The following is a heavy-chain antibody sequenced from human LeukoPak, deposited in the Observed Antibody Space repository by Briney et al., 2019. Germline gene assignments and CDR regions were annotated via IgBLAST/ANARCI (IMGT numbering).Heavy chain of an antibody. CDR2: ISWNSGSI. Sequence: GGSLRLSCAASGFTFNDYAMHWVRQAPGKGLEWVSGISWNSGSIDYADSVKGRFTISGDNAKNSLYLQMNSLRAEDTALYYCAKDRRIAVAGDFDYWGQGTLVTVSS. V-gene: IGHV3-9*01. D-gene: IGHD6-19*01. J-gene: IGHJ4*02. CDR3: AKDRRIAVAGDFDY. CDR1: GFTFNDYA.